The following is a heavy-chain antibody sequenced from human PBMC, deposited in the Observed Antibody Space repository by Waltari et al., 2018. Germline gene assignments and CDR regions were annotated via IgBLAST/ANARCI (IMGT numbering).Heavy chain of an antibody. CDR2: IYYSGST. J-gene: IGHJ3*02. D-gene: IGHD4-4*01. Sequence: GKGLEWIGSIYYSGSTYYNPSLKSRVTISVDTSKNQFSLKLSPVTAADTAVYYCARQVDDYSNYDDHDAFDIWGQGTMVTVSS. CDR3: ARQVDDYSNYDDHDAFDI. V-gene: IGHV4-39*01.